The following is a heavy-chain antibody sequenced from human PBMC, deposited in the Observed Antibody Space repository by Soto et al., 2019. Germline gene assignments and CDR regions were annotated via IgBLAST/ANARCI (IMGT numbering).Heavy chain of an antibody. CDR3: ARDGDSYGYEILDY. CDR2: IIPIFGTA. D-gene: IGHD5-18*01. Sequence: QVQLVQSGAEVKKPGSSVKVSCKASGGTFSSYAISWVRQAPGQGLEWMGGIIPIFGTANYAQKFQGRVTITADESTSPAYMELSSLRSEDTAVYYCARDGDSYGYEILDYWGQGTLVTVSS. CDR1: GGTFSSYA. J-gene: IGHJ4*02. V-gene: IGHV1-69*12.